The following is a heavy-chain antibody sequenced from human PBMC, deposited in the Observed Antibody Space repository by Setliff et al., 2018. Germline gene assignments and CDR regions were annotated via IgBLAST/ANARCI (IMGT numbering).Heavy chain of an antibody. CDR1: GFTFWSYA. CDR2: ITHSGWDT. D-gene: IGHD1-26*01. Sequence: GGSLRLSCAASGFTFWSYAMSWVRQAPGKGLEWISAITHSGWDTYHADSVKGRFTISRANSQNTLYLQMNSLRAEDTAVYYCVREGGNYFPLDYWGLGTLVTVSS. V-gene: IGHV3-23*01. J-gene: IGHJ4*02. CDR3: VREGGNYFPLDY.